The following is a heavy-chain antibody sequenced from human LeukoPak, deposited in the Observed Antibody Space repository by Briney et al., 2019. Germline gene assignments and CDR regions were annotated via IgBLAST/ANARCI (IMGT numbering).Heavy chain of an antibody. J-gene: IGHJ4*02. V-gene: IGHV4-38-2*02. D-gene: IGHD5-12*01. CDR1: GYSISSGYY. CDR3: ARARGYSGYELGYFDY. Sequence: PSETLSLTCTVSGYSISSGYYWGWIRQPPGKGLEWIGSIYHSGSTYYNPSLKSRVTISVDTSKNQFSLKLSSVTAADTAVYYCARARGYSGYELGYFDYWGQGTLVTVSS. CDR2: IYHSGST.